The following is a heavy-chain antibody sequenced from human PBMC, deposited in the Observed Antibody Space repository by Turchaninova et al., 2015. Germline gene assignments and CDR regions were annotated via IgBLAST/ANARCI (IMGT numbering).Heavy chain of an antibody. J-gene: IGHJ4*02. Sequence: QVQLQQWGAGLLKPSETLSLTCAVYGGSFSDHNWSWFRQPPGKGLGWIAEINHRGGTKYNPSLESRVTIAVESSNQQFSLGVKSLIAADTAVYFCARNAAGGYFFDDWGQGTLVTVSS. CDR1: GGSFSDHN. CDR2: INHRGGT. D-gene: IGHD6-25*01. V-gene: IGHV4-34*01. CDR3: ARNAAGGYFFDD.